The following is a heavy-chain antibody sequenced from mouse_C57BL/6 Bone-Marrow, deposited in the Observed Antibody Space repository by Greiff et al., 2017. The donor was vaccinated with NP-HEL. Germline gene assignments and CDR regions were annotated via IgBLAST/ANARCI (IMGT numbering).Heavy chain of an antibody. CDR3: ARGHYGSSWAY. CDR1: GYTFTSYW. V-gene: IGHV1-64*01. D-gene: IGHD1-1*01. CDR2: IHPNSGST. Sequence: QVQLQQPGAELVKPGASVKLSCKASGYTFTSYWMHWVKQRPGQGLEWIGMIHPNSGSTNYNEKFKSKATLTVDRSSSTAYMQLSSLTSEDSAVYYCARGHYGSSWAYWGQGTLVTVSA. J-gene: IGHJ3*01.